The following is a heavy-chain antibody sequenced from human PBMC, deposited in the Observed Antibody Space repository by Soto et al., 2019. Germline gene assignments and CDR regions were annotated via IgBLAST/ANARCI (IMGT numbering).Heavy chain of an antibody. CDR1: GYTFTGYY. CDR2: INPNSGGT. J-gene: IGHJ4*02. CDR3: ARGEGYYDSSGHFDY. Sequence: ASVKVSCKASGYTFTGYYMHWVRQAPGQGLEWMGWINPNSGGTNYAQKFQGRVTMTRDTSISTAYMELSRLRSDDTAVYYCARGEGYYDSSGHFDYWGQGTLVTVSS. V-gene: IGHV1-2*02. D-gene: IGHD3-22*01.